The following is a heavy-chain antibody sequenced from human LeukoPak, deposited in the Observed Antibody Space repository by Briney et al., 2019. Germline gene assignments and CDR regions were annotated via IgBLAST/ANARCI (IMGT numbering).Heavy chain of an antibody. CDR1: GYTFTSYG. CDR3: ASTKGYSSSSDAFDI. D-gene: IGHD6-6*01. V-gene: IGHV1-18*01. J-gene: IGHJ3*02. CDR2: ISAYNGNT. Sequence: GASVKVSCKASGYTFTSYGISWVRQAPGQGLEWKGWISAYNGNTNYAQKLQGRVTMTTDTSTSTAYMELRSLRSDDTAVYYCASTKGYSSSSDAFDIWGQGTMVTVSS.